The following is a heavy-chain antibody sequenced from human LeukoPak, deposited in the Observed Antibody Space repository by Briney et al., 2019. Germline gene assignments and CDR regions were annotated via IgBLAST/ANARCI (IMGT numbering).Heavy chain of an antibody. Sequence: GGSLRLSCAASGFTFSSYAMHWVRQAPGKGLEWVAVISYDGSNKYYADSVKGRFTISRDNSKNTLYLQMNSLRAEDTAVYYCARVGVLWFDLDAFDTWGQGTMVTVS. J-gene: IGHJ3*02. V-gene: IGHV3-30*04. CDR1: GFTFSSYA. D-gene: IGHD3-10*01. CDR3: ARVGVLWFDLDAFDT. CDR2: ISYDGSNK.